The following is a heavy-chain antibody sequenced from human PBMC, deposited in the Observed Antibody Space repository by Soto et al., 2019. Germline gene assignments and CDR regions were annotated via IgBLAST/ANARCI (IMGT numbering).Heavy chain of an antibody. J-gene: IGHJ4*02. V-gene: IGHV4-59*01. Sequence: QVQLQESGPGLLKPSETLSLTCSVSGDSINDYYWGWIRQPPGTGLEWIGHIYSVGTTTYTPSLSSRATISVDRSKNQISLKLSSVIAADTAVYYCARRITVVTGGYFDSWGQGTLVIVSS. CDR2: IYSVGTT. CDR3: ARRITVVTGGYFDS. CDR1: GDSINDYY. D-gene: IGHD3-22*01.